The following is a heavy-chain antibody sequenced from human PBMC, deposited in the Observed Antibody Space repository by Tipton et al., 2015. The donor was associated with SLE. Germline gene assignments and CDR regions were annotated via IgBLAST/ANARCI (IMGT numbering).Heavy chain of an antibody. D-gene: IGHD6-6*01. Sequence: LRLSCTVSGGSVSSNPHYWSWIRQPPGKGLEWIGYIYYSGTTYYNPSLERRITISVDTSRNHFSLKLNSVTAADTAVYYCARGSFSSSSSWFDPWGQGTLVTVSS. CDR1: GGSVSSNPHY. J-gene: IGHJ5*02. V-gene: IGHV4-30-4*08. CDR2: IYYSGTT. CDR3: ARGSFSSSSSWFDP.